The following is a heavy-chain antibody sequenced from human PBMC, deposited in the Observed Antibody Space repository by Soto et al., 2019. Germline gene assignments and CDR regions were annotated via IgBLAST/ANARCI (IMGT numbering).Heavy chain of an antibody. D-gene: IGHD5-18*01. J-gene: IGHJ3*02. Sequence: EVQLVESGGGLVEPGGSLRLSCAASGFTFSTYSMNWVRQAPGKGLEWVSSISSSSRHIYYADSVKGRFTTSRDNAKDSMYLQMNSLRAEDTAVYYCSRDQRLRPNHDAYDIWGQGTMVTVSS. CDR2: ISSSSRHI. V-gene: IGHV3-21*01. CDR3: SRDQRLRPNHDAYDI. CDR1: GFTFSTYS.